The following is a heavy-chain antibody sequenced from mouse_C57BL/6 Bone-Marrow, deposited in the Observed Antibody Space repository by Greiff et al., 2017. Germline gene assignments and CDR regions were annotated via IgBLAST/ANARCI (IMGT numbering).Heavy chain of an antibody. J-gene: IGHJ1*03. Sequence: QVQLQQSGAELAQPGASVKLSCKASGYTFTSYWMHWVNQRPGQGLEWIGYINPSSGYTKYKQKFKDKATLTADKSSSTAYMQLSSLTYEDSAVYYCARSPLGRPWYFDVWGTGTTVTGSS. CDR2: INPSSGYT. D-gene: IGHD4-1*01. V-gene: IGHV1-7*01. CDR3: ARSPLGRPWYFDV. CDR1: GYTFTSYW.